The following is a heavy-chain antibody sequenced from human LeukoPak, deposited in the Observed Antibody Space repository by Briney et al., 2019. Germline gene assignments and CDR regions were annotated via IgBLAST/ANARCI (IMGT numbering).Heavy chain of an antibody. J-gene: IGHJ3*02. V-gene: IGHV3-43*02. CDR1: GFIVDDYA. Sequence: PGGSLRLSCAASGFIVDDYAMYWVRQAPGKGLEWVSLISGDGGSTYYADSVKGRFTISRDNSKNSLFLQMNSLRTEDTALYCCAKDILSEQWHDAFDIWGQGTMVIVSS. CDR2: ISGDGGST. CDR3: AKDILSEQWHDAFDI. D-gene: IGHD6-19*01.